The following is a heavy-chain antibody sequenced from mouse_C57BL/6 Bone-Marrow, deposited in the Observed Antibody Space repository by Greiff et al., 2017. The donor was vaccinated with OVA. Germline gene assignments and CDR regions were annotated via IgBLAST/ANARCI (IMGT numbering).Heavy chain of an antibody. CDR2: IYPGDGDT. CDR1: GYAFSSSW. V-gene: IGHV1-82*01. D-gene: IGHD1-1*01. Sequence: QVHLKQSGPELVKPGASVKISCTASGYAFSSSWMTWVKQRPGKGLEWIGWIYPGDGDTNYNGNFTGKSTLTADKSSSTAYMQLSNLTSVDSAVYVCEACCYYDWFAYWGQGTLVTVSA. CDR3: EACCYYDWFAY. J-gene: IGHJ3*01.